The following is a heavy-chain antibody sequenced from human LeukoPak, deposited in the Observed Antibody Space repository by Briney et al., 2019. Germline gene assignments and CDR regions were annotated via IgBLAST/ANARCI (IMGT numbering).Heavy chain of an antibody. Sequence: ETLSLTCIVSGGSITSYYCSWIRQPHEEALQWIGHIYYSGTAKYNHSLARLVTISVDTSKNQFSLKLSSVTATDTALYCCARGGTDFDYWGQGTLVTVSS. J-gene: IGHJ4*02. D-gene: IGHD2-15*01. V-gene: IGHV4-59*08. CDR3: ARGGTDFDY. CDR2: IYYSGTA. CDR1: GGSITSYY.